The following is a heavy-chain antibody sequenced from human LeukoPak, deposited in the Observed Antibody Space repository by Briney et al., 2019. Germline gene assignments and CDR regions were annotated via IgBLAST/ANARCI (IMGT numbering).Heavy chain of an antibody. CDR1: GFNVSSSY. V-gene: IGHV3-53*01. Sequence: PGGSLRLSCAASGFNVSSSYISRVRQAPGKGLEWVSVIYSGGSTYYADSVKGRFTISRDNSKNTLYLQMNSLRAEDTAVYYCARMGLGTTPSHKTDAFDIWGQGTMVTVSS. CDR3: ARMGLGTTPSHKTDAFDI. CDR2: IYSGGST. J-gene: IGHJ3*02. D-gene: IGHD7-27*01.